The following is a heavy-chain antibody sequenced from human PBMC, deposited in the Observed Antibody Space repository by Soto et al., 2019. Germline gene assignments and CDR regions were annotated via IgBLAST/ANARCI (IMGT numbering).Heavy chain of an antibody. D-gene: IGHD6-13*01. Sequence: GGSLRLSCAASGFTFSTYAMSWVRQAPGKGLEWVSTIVNSGGSTYNPNSVKGRLTISRDNSKNTLYLQMNSLRVEDTAIYYCAKGIAAAGSLRYYYGMDAWGQGTTVTVSS. CDR2: IVNSGGST. J-gene: IGHJ6*02. CDR3: AKGIAAAGSLRYYYGMDA. V-gene: IGHV3-23*01. CDR1: GFTFSTYA.